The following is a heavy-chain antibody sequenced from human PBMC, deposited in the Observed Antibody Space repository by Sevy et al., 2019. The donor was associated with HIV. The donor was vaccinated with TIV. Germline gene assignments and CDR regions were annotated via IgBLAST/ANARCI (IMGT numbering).Heavy chain of an antibody. J-gene: IGHJ5*02. Sequence: SETLSLTCTVSGGPISVYYWSWIRQPPGKGLEYIGYVYYTGSTNYNPSLKDRVTISVDTSNNQFSLILTSVTAADAAVSYCARAPPVRSGDDSLNWFDPWGQGTLVTVSS. V-gene: IGHV4-59*01. CDR1: GGPISVYY. CDR2: VYYTGST. D-gene: IGHD5-12*01. CDR3: ARAPPVRSGDDSLNWFDP.